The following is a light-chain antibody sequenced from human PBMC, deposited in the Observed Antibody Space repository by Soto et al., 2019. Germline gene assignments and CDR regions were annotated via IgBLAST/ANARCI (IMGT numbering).Light chain of an antibody. V-gene: IGKV1-5*01. Sequence: IPLTHSLSTLFESVEARVTITSRASQRVSYWWAWYQQKPGKAPKLLIHDASSLESGVPSRFRGGGSGQEFTLTISGLQPDDFATYYCQQYGFSFGPGTKVEMK. CDR1: QRVSYW. J-gene: IGKJ3*01. CDR3: QQYGFS. CDR2: DAS.